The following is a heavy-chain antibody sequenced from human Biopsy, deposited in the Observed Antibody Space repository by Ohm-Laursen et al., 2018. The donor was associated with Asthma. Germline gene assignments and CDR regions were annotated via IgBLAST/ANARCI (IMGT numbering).Heavy chain of an antibody. D-gene: IGHD1-26*01. J-gene: IGHJ4*02. CDR2: ISYDGSNK. CDR3: ARDAWELQKPYAYYFDY. Sequence: PLRLSCTASGFTFSSYGMHWVRQAPGKGLEWVAVISYDGSNKYYADSVRGRFTISRDNSKNTLYLQMNSLRAEDTAVYYCARDAWELQKPYAYYFDYWGQGTLVTVSS. V-gene: IGHV3-30*19. CDR1: GFTFSSYG.